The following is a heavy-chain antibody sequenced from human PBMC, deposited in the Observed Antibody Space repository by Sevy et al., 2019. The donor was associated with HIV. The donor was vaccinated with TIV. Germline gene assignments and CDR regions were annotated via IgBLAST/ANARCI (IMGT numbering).Heavy chain of an antibody. V-gene: IGHV3-49*04. J-gene: IGHJ6*03. CDR3: TRAERDYFYMDV. CDR2: IRTKAYDGTR. CDR1: GFTFSNYV. Sequence: GGSLRLSCTGSGFTFSNYVMSWVRQAPGKGLEWVASIRTKAYDGTREYAASVKGRFTVSRDDSKSIAYLEMNSLKIEDTAVYYCTRAERDYFYMDVWGKGTTVTVSS.